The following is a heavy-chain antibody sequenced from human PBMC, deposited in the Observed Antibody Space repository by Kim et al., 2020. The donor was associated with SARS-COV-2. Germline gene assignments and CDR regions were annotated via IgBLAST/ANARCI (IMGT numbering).Heavy chain of an antibody. D-gene: IGHD3-10*01. CDR3: ARDWFEDY. CDR2: ISGSGENT. CDR1: GFTFSSYA. J-gene: IGHJ4*02. V-gene: IGHV3-23*01. Sequence: GGSLRLSCAASGFTFSSYAISWVRQAPGKGLEWVSVISGSGENTYYADSGKGRFTISRDNSKNTVYLQMDSLRADDTAVYYCARDWFEDYWGQGILVTVSS.